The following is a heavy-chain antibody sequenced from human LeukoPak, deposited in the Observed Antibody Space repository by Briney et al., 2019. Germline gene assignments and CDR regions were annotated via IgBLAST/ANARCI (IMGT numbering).Heavy chain of an antibody. Sequence: PGGSLRLSCAASGFTFSSSWMYWVRQAPGKGLVWVSRINSDESITTYADSVKGRFTISRDNAKNTLYLQMNILRAEDTAVYYCARGLVPGFLDYWGQGTPVTVSS. CDR3: ARGLVPGFLDY. V-gene: IGHV3-74*01. CDR1: GFTFSSSW. CDR2: INSDESIT. D-gene: IGHD4-11*01. J-gene: IGHJ4*02.